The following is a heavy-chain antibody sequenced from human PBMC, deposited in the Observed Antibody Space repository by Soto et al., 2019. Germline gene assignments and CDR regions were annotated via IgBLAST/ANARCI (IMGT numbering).Heavy chain of an antibody. D-gene: IGHD1-1*01. CDR3: ARATTGTNMGYYYYYKDV. Sequence: SQTLSLTCVISGDSVSSNSAAWNWIRQSPSRGLEWLGRTYYRSKWNNDYAVSMKSRITINPDTSKNQFSLQLNSVIPEDTAVYYCARATTGTNMGYYYYYKDVWAKGTTVTVSS. CDR1: GDSVSSNSAA. J-gene: IGHJ6*03. V-gene: IGHV6-1*01. CDR2: TYYRSKWNN.